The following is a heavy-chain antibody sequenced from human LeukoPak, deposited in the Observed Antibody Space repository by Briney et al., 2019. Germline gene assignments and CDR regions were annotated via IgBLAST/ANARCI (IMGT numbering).Heavy chain of an antibody. CDR3: ARELGRNAFDI. CDR2: INPNSGGT. CDR1: GYTFTDYH. D-gene: IGHD7-27*01. V-gene: IGHV1-2*02. J-gene: IGHJ3*02. Sequence: ASVKVSCKASGYTFTDYHMHWMRQAPGQGPECMGWINPNSGGTNYAQKFQGRITMTRDTSISTAYMELSRLTSDDTAIYFCARELGRNAFDIWGQGTMVTVSP.